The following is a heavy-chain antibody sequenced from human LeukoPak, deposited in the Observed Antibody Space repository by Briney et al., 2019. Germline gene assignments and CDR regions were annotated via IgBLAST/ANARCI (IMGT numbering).Heavy chain of an antibody. CDR2: IYSGGNT. V-gene: IGHV3-53*01. Sequence: GGSLRLSCAASGFTVISNYMSWVRQAPGKGLEWVSVIYSGGNTYYPDSVEGRFTISRDNSKNTPYLQMNSLRAEDTAVYYCASRDYYDSSGYHDAFDIWGQGTMVTVSS. J-gene: IGHJ3*02. CDR1: GFTVISNY. CDR3: ASRDYYDSSGYHDAFDI. D-gene: IGHD3-22*01.